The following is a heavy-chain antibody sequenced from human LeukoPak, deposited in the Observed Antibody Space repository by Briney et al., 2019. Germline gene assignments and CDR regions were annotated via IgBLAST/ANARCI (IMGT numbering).Heavy chain of an antibody. D-gene: IGHD5-18*01. CDR1: GDSLSSTSYY. J-gene: IGHJ4*02. Sequence: PSETLSLTCTVSGDSLSSTSYYWGWIRQPPGKGLEWIGSMYYSGSTYCSPSLKSRVTISVDTSKNQFSLKLSSVTAADTAVYYCARSLRGYRFATDYWGQGTLVTVSS. CDR2: MYYSGST. CDR3: ARSLRGYRFATDY. V-gene: IGHV4-39*01.